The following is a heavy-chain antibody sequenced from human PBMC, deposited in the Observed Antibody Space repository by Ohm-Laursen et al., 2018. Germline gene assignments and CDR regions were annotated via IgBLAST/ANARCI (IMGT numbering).Heavy chain of an antibody. J-gene: IGHJ6*02. CDR1: GFNFTDYY. D-gene: IGHD3-22*01. V-gene: IGHV3-11*01. CDR2: ISDRGRTI. CDR3: AREVVVLYYGMDV. Sequence: LSLTCAASGFNFTDYYMSWIRQAPGKGLEWVSYISDRGRTIYYADSVKGRFTTSRDNARNSLYLQINSLRAEDTAVYYCAREVVVLYYGMDVWGQGTTVTVSS.